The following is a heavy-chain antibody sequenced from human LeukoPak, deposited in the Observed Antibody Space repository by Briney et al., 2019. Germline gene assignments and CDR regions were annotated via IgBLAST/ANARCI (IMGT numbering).Heavy chain of an antibody. CDR2: ISGSGGST. CDR3: ASPLKLRYFDWPEGY. Sequence: GGSLRLSCAASGFTFSSYAMSWVRQAPGNGLEWVSAISGSGGSTYYADSVKGRFTISRDNSKNTLYLQMNSLRAEDTAVYYCASPLKLRYFDWPEGYWGQGTLVTVSS. CDR1: GFTFSSYA. J-gene: IGHJ4*02. D-gene: IGHD3-9*01. V-gene: IGHV3-23*01.